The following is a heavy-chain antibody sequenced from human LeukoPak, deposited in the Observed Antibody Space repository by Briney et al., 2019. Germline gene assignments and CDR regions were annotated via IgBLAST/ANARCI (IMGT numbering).Heavy chain of an antibody. V-gene: IGHV3-7*01. D-gene: IGHD4-17*01. J-gene: IGHJ4*02. Sequence: GGSLRLSCAASGFTFSTYWMSWVRQAPGKGLEWVANIRQDGSAKYYLDSVKGRFTISRDNAKNSLYLQMNSLRAEDTAVYYCARLGARQMLEYWGQGTLVTVSS. CDR2: IRQDGSAK. CDR3: ARLGARQMLEY. CDR1: GFTFSTYW.